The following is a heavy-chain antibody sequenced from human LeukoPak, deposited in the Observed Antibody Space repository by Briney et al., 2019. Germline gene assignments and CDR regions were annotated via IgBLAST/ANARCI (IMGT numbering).Heavy chain of an antibody. CDR3: ATRGDLSWFGALRH. Sequence: GGSLRLSCVVSGFTFSNYWMDWVRQAPGGGLEWVAVIGQDGRETNYAGSVKGRFTISRDNAKNSLYLQMNNLRVEDTAVYYCATRGDLSWFGALRHWSQGTVVTVSS. V-gene: IGHV3-7*01. D-gene: IGHD3-16*02. J-gene: IGHJ4*02. CDR1: GFTFSNYW. CDR2: IGQDGRET.